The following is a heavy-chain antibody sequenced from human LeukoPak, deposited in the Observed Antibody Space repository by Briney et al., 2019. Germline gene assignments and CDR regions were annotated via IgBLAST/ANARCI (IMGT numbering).Heavy chain of an antibody. CDR3: ARAAHGSYVDY. CDR1: GGSISSSSYY. Sequence: PSETLSLTCTVSGGSISSSSYYWGWIRQPPGKGLEWIGSIYHSVSTYYNPSLKSRVTISVDTSKNQFTLKLSSVTAADTAVYYCARAAHGSYVDYWGQGTLVTVSS. V-gene: IGHV4-39*06. D-gene: IGHD1-26*01. CDR2: IYHSVST. J-gene: IGHJ4*02.